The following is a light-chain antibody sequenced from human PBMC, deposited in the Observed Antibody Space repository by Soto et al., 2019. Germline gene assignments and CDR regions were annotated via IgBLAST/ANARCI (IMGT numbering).Light chain of an antibody. CDR2: AAS. CDR3: QQSYSIPMT. J-gene: IGKJ1*01. Sequence: DIQMTQSPSSLSASVGDRVSITCRASQSISSYLNWYQHKPGKAPKLLIYAASRLQSGVPSRFSGSGSGTDFTLTISSLQPEDFTTYYCQQSYSIPMTFGQGTKVDIK. CDR1: QSISSY. V-gene: IGKV1-39*01.